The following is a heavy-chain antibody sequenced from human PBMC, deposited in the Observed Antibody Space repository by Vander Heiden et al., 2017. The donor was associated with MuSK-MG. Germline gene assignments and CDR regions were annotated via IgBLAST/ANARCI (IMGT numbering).Heavy chain of an antibody. CDR3: ARTTYYYDSSGYYLSWFDP. D-gene: IGHD3-22*01. Sequence: EVQLVESGGGLVQPGGSLRLSCAASGFTFSSYSMNWGRKAPGKGLEWVSYISSSSSTIYYADSVKGRFTISRDNAKNSLYLQMNSLRAEDTAVYYCARTTYYYDSSGYYLSWFDPWGQGTLVTVSS. CDR2: ISSSSSTI. CDR1: GFTFSSYS. J-gene: IGHJ5*02. V-gene: IGHV3-48*01.